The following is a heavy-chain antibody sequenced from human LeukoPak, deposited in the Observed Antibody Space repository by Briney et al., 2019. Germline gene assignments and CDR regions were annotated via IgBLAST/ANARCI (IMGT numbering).Heavy chain of an antibody. CDR1: GYTFTSYG. V-gene: IGHV1-69*10. CDR2: IIPILGIA. CDR3: ASLISPFMEYYYYGMDV. Sequence: ASVKVSCKASGYTFTSYGISWVRQAPGQGLEWMGWIIPILGIANYAQKSQGRVTITADKSTSTAYMELSSLRSEDTAVYYCASLISPFMEYYYYGMDVWGQGTTVTVSS. D-gene: IGHD2-8*01. J-gene: IGHJ6*02.